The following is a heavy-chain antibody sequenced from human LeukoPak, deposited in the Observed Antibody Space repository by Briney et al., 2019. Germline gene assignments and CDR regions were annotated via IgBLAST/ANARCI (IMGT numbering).Heavy chain of an antibody. CDR2: IYHSGST. CDR3: ASLLGRGYSYGFGY. V-gene: IGHV4-30-2*01. D-gene: IGHD5-18*01. CDR1: GGSISSGGYP. Sequence: SETLSLTCAVSGGSISSGGYPWSWIRQPPGKGLEWIGYIYHSGSTYYNPSLKSRVTISVDRSKNQFSLKLSSVTAADTAVYYCASLLGRGYSYGFGYWGQGTLVAVSS. J-gene: IGHJ4*02.